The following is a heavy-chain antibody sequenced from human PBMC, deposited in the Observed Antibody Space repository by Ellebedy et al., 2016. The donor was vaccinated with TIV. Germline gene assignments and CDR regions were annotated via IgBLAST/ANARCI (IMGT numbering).Heavy chain of an antibody. V-gene: IGHV3-30*18. CDR1: EFTFSTYA. J-gene: IGHJ4*02. CDR2: ISYDGSNR. D-gene: IGHD2-15*01. Sequence: GESLKISCAASEFTFSTYAMHWVRQAPGKGLEWVAFISYDGSNRYYADSVKGRFTISRDNSKNTLYLQMNSPRAEDTAVYYCAKEMEVVVAAVDYWGQGTLVTVSS. CDR3: AKEMEVVVAAVDY.